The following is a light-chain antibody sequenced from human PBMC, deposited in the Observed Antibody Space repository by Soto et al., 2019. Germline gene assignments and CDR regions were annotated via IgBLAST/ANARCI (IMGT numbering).Light chain of an antibody. CDR3: QQRSNWPVS. CDR2: DAS. Sequence: EIVVTQSPATLSLAPGETATLSCMASQTLRKYLVWYQQKPGQAPRLLISDASKRAPGIPARFSGSGSGTDFTLSISGLEPEDVAVYYCQQRSNWPVSFGGGTKVDIK. V-gene: IGKV3-11*01. CDR1: QTLRKY. J-gene: IGKJ4*01.